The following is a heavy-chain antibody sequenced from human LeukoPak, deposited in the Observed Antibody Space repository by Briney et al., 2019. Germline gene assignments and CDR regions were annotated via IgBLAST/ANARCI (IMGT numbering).Heavy chain of an antibody. CDR2: IYASGST. CDR3: ARERVWRYCGGDSCGWFDP. J-gene: IGHJ5*02. CDR1: GGSISSGSYY. Sequence: SQTLSLTCTVSGGSISSGSYYWSWIRQPAVKGLEWIRRIYASGSTNYNPSLKSRVTISVDTSKNQFSLKLSSVTAADTAVYYCARERVWRYCGGDSCGWFDPWGQGTLVTVSS. D-gene: IGHD2-21*02. V-gene: IGHV4-61*02.